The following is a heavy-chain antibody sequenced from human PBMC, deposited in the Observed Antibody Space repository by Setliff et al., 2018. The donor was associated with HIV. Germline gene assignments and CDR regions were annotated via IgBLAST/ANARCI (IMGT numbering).Heavy chain of an antibody. J-gene: IGHJ4*02. CDR2: IYYSGST. CDR3: ARYCSGGSCYYAFDY. V-gene: IGHV4-59*11. D-gene: IGHD2-15*01. CDR1: GGSISSHY. Sequence: SETLSLTCTVSGGSISSHYWSWIRQPPGKGLEWIGSIYYSGSTNYNPPLKSRVTISVGTSKNQFSLKLSSVTAADTAVYYCARYCSGGSCYYAFDYWGQGTQVTVAS.